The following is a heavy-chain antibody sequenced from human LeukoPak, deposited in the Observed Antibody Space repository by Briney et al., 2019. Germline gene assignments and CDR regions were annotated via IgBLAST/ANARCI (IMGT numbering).Heavy chain of an antibody. CDR1: GYTFTSYG. J-gene: IGHJ6*02. CDR2: ISAYNCNT. Sequence: RASVKVSCKASGYTFTSYGISWVRQAPGQGLEWMGWISAYNCNTNYAQKLQGRVTMTTDTSTSTAYMELRSLRSDDTAVYYCARNTGIAAAGATDVWGQGTTVTVSS. V-gene: IGHV1-18*01. D-gene: IGHD6-13*01. CDR3: ARNTGIAAAGATDV.